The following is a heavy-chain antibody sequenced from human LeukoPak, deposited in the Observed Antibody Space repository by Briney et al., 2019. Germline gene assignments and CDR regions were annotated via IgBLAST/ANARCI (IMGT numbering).Heavy chain of an antibody. CDR2: IRSKAYGGTT. V-gene: IGHV3-49*03. J-gene: IGHJ4*02. Sequence: GGSLRLSCTASGFTFGDYAMSWFRQAPGKGLEWVGFIRSKAYGGTTEYAASVKGRFTISRDDSKSIAYLQMNSLKTEDTAVYYCTSSRPPYCGGDCYSNPFDYWGQGTLVTVSS. CDR1: GFTFGDYA. D-gene: IGHD2-21*02. CDR3: TSSRPPYCGGDCYSNPFDY.